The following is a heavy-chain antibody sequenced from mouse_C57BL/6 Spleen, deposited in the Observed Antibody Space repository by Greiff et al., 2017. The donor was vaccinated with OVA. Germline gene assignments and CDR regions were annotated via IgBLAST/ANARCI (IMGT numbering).Heavy chain of an antibody. CDR1: GYSITSGYY. J-gene: IGHJ4*01. V-gene: IGHV3-6*01. CDR2: ISYDGSN. CDR3: AHLLKGAMDY. Sequence: DVKLQESGPGLVKPSQSLSLTCSVTGYSITSGYYWNWIRQFPGNKLEWMGYISYDGSNNYNPSLKNRISITRDTSKNQFFLKLNSVTTEDTATYYCAHLLKGAMDYWGQGTSVTVSS. D-gene: IGHD2-14*01.